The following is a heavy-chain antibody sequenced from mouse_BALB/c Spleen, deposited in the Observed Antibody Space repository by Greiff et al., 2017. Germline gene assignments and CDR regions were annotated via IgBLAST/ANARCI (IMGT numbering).Heavy chain of an antibody. CDR3: AREYGNPAWFAY. CDR1: GFSLTSYG. Sequence: VHLVESGPGLVAPSQSLSITCTVSGFSLTSYGVHWVRQPPGKGLAWLGVIWAGGSTNYNSALMSRLSISKDNSKSQVFLKMNSLQTDDTAMYYCAREYGNPAWFAYWGQGTLVTVSA. J-gene: IGHJ3*01. V-gene: IGHV2-9*02. D-gene: IGHD2-10*02. CDR2: IWAGGST.